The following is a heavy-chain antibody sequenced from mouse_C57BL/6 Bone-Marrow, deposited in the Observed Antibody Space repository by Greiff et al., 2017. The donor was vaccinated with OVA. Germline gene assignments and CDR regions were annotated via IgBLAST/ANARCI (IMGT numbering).Heavy chain of an antibody. CDR2: IDPENGDT. J-gene: IGHJ1*03. CDR1: GFNIKDDY. V-gene: IGHV14-4*01. D-gene: IGHD2-2*01. Sequence: EVQGVESGAELVRPGASVKLSCTASGFNIKDDYMHWVKQRPEQGLEWIGWIDPENGDTEYASKFQGKATITADTSSNTAYLQLSSLTSEDTAVYYCTPGYPYWYFDVWGTGTTVTVSS. CDR3: TPGYPYWYFDV.